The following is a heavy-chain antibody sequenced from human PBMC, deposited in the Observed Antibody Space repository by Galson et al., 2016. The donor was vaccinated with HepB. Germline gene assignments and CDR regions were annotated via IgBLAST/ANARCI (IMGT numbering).Heavy chain of an antibody. D-gene: IGHD6-25*01. CDR2: IYYTGST. V-gene: IGHV4-59*01. CDR1: GGSISSYY. CDR3: ARDKGEAAAGRGNFDY. Sequence: SETLSLTCTVSGGSISSYYWSWIRQPPGKGLEWIGYIYYTGSTIYNPSLKSRVTISIDMSKNQFSLNLTSVTAADTAVYYCARDKGEAAAGRGNFDYWGQGTLVTVSS. J-gene: IGHJ4*02.